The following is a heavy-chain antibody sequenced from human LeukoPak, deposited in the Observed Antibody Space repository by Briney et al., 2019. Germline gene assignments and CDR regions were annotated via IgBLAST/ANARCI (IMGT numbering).Heavy chain of an antibody. CDR2: ISGDGGST. CDR3: AKDLRGDGYNYDY. D-gene: IGHD5-24*01. Sequence: GGSLRLSCAASGFTFDDYAMHWVRQAPGKGLEWVSLISGDGGSTYYADSVKGRFTISRDNSKNTLNLQMNSLRAEDTAVYYCAKDLRGDGYNYDYWGQGTLVTVST. V-gene: IGHV3-43*02. J-gene: IGHJ4*02. CDR1: GFTFDDYA.